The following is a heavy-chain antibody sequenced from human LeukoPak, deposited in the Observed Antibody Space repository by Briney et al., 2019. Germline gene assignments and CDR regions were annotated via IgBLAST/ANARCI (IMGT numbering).Heavy chain of an antibody. V-gene: IGHV4-4*02. J-gene: IGHJ3*02. CDR3: ARWVVGATGAFDI. Sequence: PSETLSLTCAVSGGSISSSNWWSWVRQPPGKGLEWIGEIYHSGSTNYNPSLKSRVTISVDKSKNQFSLKLSSVTAADTAVYYCARWVVGATGAFDIWGQGTMVTVSS. D-gene: IGHD1-26*01. CDR1: GGSISSSNW. CDR2: IYHSGST.